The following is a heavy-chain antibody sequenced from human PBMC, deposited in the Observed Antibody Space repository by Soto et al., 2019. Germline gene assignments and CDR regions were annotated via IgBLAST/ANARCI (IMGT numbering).Heavy chain of an antibody. Sequence: QVQLVQSGAEVKKPGSSVKVSCNASGGTFSSYAISWVRQAPGQGLEWMGGIIPIFGTANYAQKFQGRVTITADKSTSTAYMELCSLRSEATAVYYCAGQISGWYTLREYFQHWGQGTLVTVSS. V-gene: IGHV1-69*06. D-gene: IGHD6-19*01. CDR1: GGTFSSYA. CDR2: IIPIFGTA. J-gene: IGHJ1*01. CDR3: AGQISGWYTLREYFQH.